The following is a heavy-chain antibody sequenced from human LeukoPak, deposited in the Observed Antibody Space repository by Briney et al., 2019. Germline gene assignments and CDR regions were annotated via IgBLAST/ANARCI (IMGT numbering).Heavy chain of an antibody. D-gene: IGHD3-9*01. CDR2: IYYSGST. J-gene: IGHJ4*02. CDR3: ARANILTGPNY. V-gene: IGHV4-31*03. Sequence: SETLSLTCTVSGRSISSDGYYWSWIRQHPGKGLEWIGYIYYSGSTYYNPSLKSRVTISVGTSKNQFSLNLDSVTAADTAVYYCARANILTGPNYWGQGTLVTVSS. CDR1: GRSISSDGYY.